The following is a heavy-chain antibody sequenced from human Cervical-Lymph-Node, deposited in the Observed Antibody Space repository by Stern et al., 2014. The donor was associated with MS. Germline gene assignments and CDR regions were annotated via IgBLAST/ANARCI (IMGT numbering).Heavy chain of an antibody. CDR3: AVAAAGTSWFDP. V-gene: IGHV1-18*01. CDR2: ISVDNGNT. CDR1: SCG. Sequence: SCGISWVRQAPGQGLGWMGWISVDNGNTDYAQKFQGRVTMDTSPDTAYMELRRLRSDETAVYYCAVAAAGTSWFDPWGQGTLVTVPS. D-gene: IGHD6-13*01. J-gene: IGHJ5*02.